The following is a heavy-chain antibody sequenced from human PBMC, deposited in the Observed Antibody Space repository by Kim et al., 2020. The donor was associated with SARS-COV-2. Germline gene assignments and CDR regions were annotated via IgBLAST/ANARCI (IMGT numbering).Heavy chain of an antibody. Sequence: ETLSLTCTVSGGSISSYYWSWIRQPPGKGLEWIGYIYYSGSTNYNPSLKSRVTISVDTSKNQFSLKLSSVTAADTAVYYCARDSPRDSGSYPNAFDIWGQGTMVTVSS. D-gene: IGHD1-26*01. V-gene: IGHV4-59*01. CDR1: GGSISSYY. CDR2: IYYSGST. J-gene: IGHJ3*02. CDR3: ARDSPRDSGSYPNAFDI.